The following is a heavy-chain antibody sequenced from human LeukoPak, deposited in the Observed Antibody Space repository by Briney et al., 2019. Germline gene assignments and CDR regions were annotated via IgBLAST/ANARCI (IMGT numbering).Heavy chain of an antibody. CDR2: IRYDGSNK. J-gene: IGHJ4*02. CDR1: GFTFSSYG. V-gene: IGHV3-30*02. CDR3: ASRGGIYY. Sequence: PGGSLRLSCAASGFTFSSYGMHWVRQAPGKGLEWVAFIRYDGSNKYYADSVKGRFTISRDNAKSSLSLQMNSLRAEDTAVYYCASRGGIYYWGQGTLVTVSS. D-gene: IGHD3-16*01.